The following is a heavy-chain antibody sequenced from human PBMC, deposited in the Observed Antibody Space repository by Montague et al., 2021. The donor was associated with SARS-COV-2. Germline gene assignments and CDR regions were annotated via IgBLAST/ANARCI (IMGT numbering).Heavy chain of an antibody. CDR1: GGSISGHY. J-gene: IGHJ6*02. CDR2: IYYLGTT. D-gene: IGHD6-19*01. V-gene: IGHV4-59*11. CDR3: ARNGGAAVPGLLLGMDI. Sequence: SETLSLTCIVSGGSISGHYWSWARQTPEKGLEWIGYIYYLGTTNYNPSLKTRVTFSVDTSKNQLSLMLTSVTAADTGVYYCARNGGAAVPGLLLGMDIWGQGTTVTVSS.